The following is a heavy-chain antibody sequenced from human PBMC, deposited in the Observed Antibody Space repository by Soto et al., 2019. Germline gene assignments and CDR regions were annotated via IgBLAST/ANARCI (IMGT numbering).Heavy chain of an antibody. D-gene: IGHD5-12*01. Sequence: SQTLSLTCVISGDSVSSNTASWNLIRQSPSRGLEWLGRTYFRSKWYNDYAVSVKSRIIINPDTSNNQFSLQLNSVTPEDTAVYFCAKGDNLGPKTGYAFDPWGQGIMVTAPQ. CDR3: AKGDNLGPKTGYAFDP. CDR1: GDSVSSNTAS. V-gene: IGHV6-1*01. CDR2: TYFRSKWYN. J-gene: IGHJ5*02.